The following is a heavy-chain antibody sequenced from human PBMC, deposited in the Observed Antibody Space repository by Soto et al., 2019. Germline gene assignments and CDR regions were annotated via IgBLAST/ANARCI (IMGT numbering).Heavy chain of an antibody. D-gene: IGHD2-2*03. V-gene: IGHV3-23*01. CDR3: AKDGYCSSTSCYWSY. J-gene: IGHJ4*02. CDR1: GFTFSSYA. Sequence: EVQLLDSGGGLAQPGGSLRLSCIASGFTFSSYAMSWVRQAPGKGLEWVSGISGSGSNTDYADSVKGRFTISRDNSKNTLYLQMNSLIAEDTAIYYCAKDGYCSSTSCYWSYWGQGTLVTVSS. CDR2: ISGSGSNT.